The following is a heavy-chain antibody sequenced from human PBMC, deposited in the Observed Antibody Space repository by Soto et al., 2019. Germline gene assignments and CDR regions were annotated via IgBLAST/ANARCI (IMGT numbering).Heavy chain of an antibody. Sequence: SVKVSCKASGGTFNSYAVNWVRQAPGQGLEWMGGIISIFGSTNYAQQFQGRLTLTADESTRTAYMELRSLSSEDTAVYYCVRDCYDRSGLSRPNWGQGTLVPVCS. CDR3: VRDCYDRSGLSRPN. J-gene: IGHJ4*02. CDR2: IISIFGST. D-gene: IGHD3-22*01. V-gene: IGHV1-69*13. CDR1: GGTFNSYA.